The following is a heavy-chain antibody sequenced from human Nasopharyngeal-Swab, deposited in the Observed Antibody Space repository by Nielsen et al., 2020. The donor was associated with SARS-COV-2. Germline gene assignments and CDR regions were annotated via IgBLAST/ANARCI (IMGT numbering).Heavy chain of an antibody. CDR2: INHSGST. V-gene: IGHV4-34*01. D-gene: IGHD6-13*01. CDR3: ARGFPGAAAGTDY. J-gene: IGHJ4*02. Sequence: CQAPGKGLEWIGEINHSGSTNYNPSLKSRVTISVDTSKNQFSLKLSSVTAADTAVYYCARGFPGAAAGTDYWGQGTLVTVSS.